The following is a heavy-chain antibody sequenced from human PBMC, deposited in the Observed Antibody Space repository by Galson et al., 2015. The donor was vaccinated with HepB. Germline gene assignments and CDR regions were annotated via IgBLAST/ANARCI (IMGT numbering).Heavy chain of an antibody. CDR2: INPSGGST. J-gene: IGHJ5*02. V-gene: IGHV1-46*01. CDR3: ARGPGLRLPVGWFDP. Sequence: SVKVSCKASGYTFTSYYMHWVRQAPGQGLEWMGIINPSGGSTSYAQKFQGRVTMTRDTSTSTVYMELSSLRSEDTAVYYCARGPGLRLPVGWFDPWGQGTLVTVSS. CDR1: GYTFTSYY. D-gene: IGHD5-12*01.